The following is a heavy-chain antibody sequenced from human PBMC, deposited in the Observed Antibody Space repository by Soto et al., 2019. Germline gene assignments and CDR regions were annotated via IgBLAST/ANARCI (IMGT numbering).Heavy chain of an antibody. V-gene: IGHV3-23*01. CDR3: AITWRGVGLYYEVDY. CDR1: GFTFSNWA. CDR2: IGGSGDRT. J-gene: IGHJ4*01. Sequence: EVQLLECGGGLVQPGGSLRLSCAASGFTFSNWAMSWVRQAPGKGLEWVSGIGGSGDRTFYADSVKGRFTISRDNSKNTLYLQMNSLRADDTAVDYCAITWRGVGLYYEVDYWGHGTLVTVSS. D-gene: IGHD3-3*01.